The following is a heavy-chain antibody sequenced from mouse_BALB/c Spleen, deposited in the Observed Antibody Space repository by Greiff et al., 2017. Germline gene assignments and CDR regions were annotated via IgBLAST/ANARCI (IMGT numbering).Heavy chain of an antibody. Sequence: EVNVVESGPSLVKPSQSLSFSCSVTGYSFTSGYWNWIRKFPGNKLEYMGYISYSGSTYYNPSPKSRSSTTRDTSKNKYYLQLYTVTTGDTATYYCARIEDRYDGPWFAYWGQGTLVTVSA. CDR2: ISYSGST. D-gene: IGHD2-14*01. CDR3: ARIEDRYDGPWFAY. V-gene: IGHV3-8*02. J-gene: IGHJ3*01. CDR1: GYSFTSGY.